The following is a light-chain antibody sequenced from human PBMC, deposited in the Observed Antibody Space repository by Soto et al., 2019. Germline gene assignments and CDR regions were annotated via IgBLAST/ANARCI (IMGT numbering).Light chain of an antibody. CDR1: QSVSSSY. J-gene: IGKJ1*01. V-gene: IGKV3-20*01. Sequence: EIVLTQSPGTLSLSPGERATLSCRANQSVSSSYLAWYQQKPGQAPRLLIYRTSNRATGIPDRFSGSGSGTDFTLTISRLEPEDFAVYWCQQYDSSPRTFGQGTKVEIK. CDR2: RTS. CDR3: QQYDSSPRT.